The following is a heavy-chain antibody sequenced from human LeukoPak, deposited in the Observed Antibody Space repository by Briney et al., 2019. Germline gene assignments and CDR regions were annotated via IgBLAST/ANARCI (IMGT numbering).Heavy chain of an antibody. D-gene: IGHD5-18*01. Sequence: GGSLRLSCAASGFTFSSYWMHWVRQAPGKGLVWVSRINSDGSSTSYADSVKGRFTISRDNAKNTLYLQMNSLRAEDTAVYYCAREYSYGYGYYYYYMDVWGKGTTVTISS. V-gene: IGHV3-74*01. CDR1: GFTFSSYW. CDR3: AREYSYGYGYYYYYMDV. CDR2: INSDGSST. J-gene: IGHJ6*03.